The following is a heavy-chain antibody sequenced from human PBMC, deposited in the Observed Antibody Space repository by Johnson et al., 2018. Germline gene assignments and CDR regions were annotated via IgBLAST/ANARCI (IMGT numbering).Heavy chain of an antibody. CDR2: ISYDGSNK. V-gene: IGHV3-30*18. Sequence: QVQLVQSGGGVVQPGRSLRVSCAASGFTFSNFVMHWVRQAPGKGLEWVAVISYDGSNKYYAASVKGRFNISRDNAKNTLYLRMNSLRAEDTAVYYCAKVPLAVYPSMVPDAFDVCGQGTSVTVSS. D-gene: IGHD3-10*01. CDR3: AKVPLAVYPSMVPDAFDV. J-gene: IGHJ3*01. CDR1: GFTFSNFV.